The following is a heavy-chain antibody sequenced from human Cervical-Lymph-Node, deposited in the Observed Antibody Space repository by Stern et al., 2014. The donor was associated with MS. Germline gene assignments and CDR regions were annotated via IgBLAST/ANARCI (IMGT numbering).Heavy chain of an antibody. CDR1: GFSLSTSGMC. CDR3: ARTHYVWGSAYGMDV. D-gene: IGHD3-16*01. Sequence: QVTLKESGPALVKPTQTLTLTCTFSGFSLSTSGMCVSWIRQPPGKALEWLALIDWDDDKYYSTSLKTRITIAKDTSKNQVVLTMTNMDPVDTATYYCARTHYVWGSAYGMDVWGQGTTVTVSS. CDR2: IDWDDDK. J-gene: IGHJ6*02. V-gene: IGHV2-70*01.